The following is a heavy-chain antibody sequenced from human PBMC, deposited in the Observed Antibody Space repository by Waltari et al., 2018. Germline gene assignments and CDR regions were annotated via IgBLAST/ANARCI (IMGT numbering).Heavy chain of an antibody. V-gene: IGHV5-51*01. D-gene: IGHD4-4*01. CDR2: IYPGDSDT. Sequence: EVQLVQSGAEVKKPGESLKTSCKGSGYSFPSYWLGWVRQMPGKGLDWMGIIYPGDSDTRYSPSFQGQVTISADKSISTAYRQWSSLKASDTAMYYCARHGDYSNYYYYGMDVWGQGTTVTVSS. J-gene: IGHJ6*02. CDR3: ARHGDYSNYYYYGMDV. CDR1: GYSFPSYW.